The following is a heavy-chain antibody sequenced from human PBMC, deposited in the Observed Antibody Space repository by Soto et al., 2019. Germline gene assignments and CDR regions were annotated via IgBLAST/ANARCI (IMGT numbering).Heavy chain of an antibody. V-gene: IGHV4-34*01. CDR2: INHSGST. J-gene: IGHJ4*02. Sequence: SETLSLTCAVYGGSFSGYDWSWIRQPPGKGLERIGEINHSGSTDYNPSLKSRVTISVDTSKNQFSLKLSSVTAADTAVYYCARGPDCSGTSCYRRVDYWGQGTLVTVSS. CDR3: ARGPDCSGTSCYRRVDY. D-gene: IGHD2-2*01. CDR1: GGSFSGYD.